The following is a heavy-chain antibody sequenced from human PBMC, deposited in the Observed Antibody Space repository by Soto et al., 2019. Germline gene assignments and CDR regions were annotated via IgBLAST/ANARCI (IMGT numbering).Heavy chain of an antibody. D-gene: IGHD4-17*01. J-gene: IGHJ4*02. V-gene: IGHV1-69*01. CDR3: ARDHSIYGDYSVKGLRD. CDR1: AGTFSNYA. Sequence: QVQLVQSGAEVKMPGSSVQVSCKASAGTFSNYAIPWVRQAPGQGLEWMGGIIPLFGTTNYAQKFQGRVTSTADESTSTAYMELISLTYEDTDFYYCARDHSIYGDYSVKGLRDWGQGVLVTVSS. CDR2: IIPLFGTT.